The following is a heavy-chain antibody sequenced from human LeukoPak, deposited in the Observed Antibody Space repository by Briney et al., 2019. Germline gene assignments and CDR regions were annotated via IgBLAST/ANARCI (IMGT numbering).Heavy chain of an antibody. V-gene: IGHV1-18*01. CDR3: ARVLAGTKKDY. CDR1: GYTFTSYG. D-gene: IGHD2-15*01. Sequence: ASVKVSCKASGYTFTSYGISWVRQALGQGLEWMGWISAYNGNTNYAQKLQGRVTMTTDTSTSTAYMELRSLGSDDTAVYYCARVLAGTKKDYWGQGTLVTVSS. J-gene: IGHJ4*02. CDR2: ISAYNGNT.